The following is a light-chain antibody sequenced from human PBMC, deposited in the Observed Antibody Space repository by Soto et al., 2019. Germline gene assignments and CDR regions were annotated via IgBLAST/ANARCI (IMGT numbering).Light chain of an antibody. CDR3: QQANSFPYT. J-gene: IGKJ2*01. CDR1: QGISNC. V-gene: IGKV1-12*01. CDR2: ATS. Sequence: DIQMTQSPSSVSASVGDRVTITCRASQGISNCLAWYQQKAGKAPKLLIYATSTLQSGVPSRFRGSGSATEFTLTISSLQPEDVATYYCQQANSFPYTFGQGTKLEIK.